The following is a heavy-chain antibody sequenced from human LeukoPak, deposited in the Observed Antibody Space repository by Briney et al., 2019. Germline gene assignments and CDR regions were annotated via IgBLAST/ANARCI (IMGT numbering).Heavy chain of an antibody. CDR1: GGTFSSYA. V-gene: IGHV1-69*05. D-gene: IGHD6-13*01. J-gene: IGHJ4*02. CDR3: ANEPSIAAAGSDY. Sequence: ASVKVSCKASGGTFSSYATSWVRQAPGQGLEWMGRIIPTFGTANYAQKFQGRVTITTDESTSTAYMELSSLRSEDTAVYYCANEPSIAAAGSDYWGQGTLVTVSS. CDR2: IIPTFGTA.